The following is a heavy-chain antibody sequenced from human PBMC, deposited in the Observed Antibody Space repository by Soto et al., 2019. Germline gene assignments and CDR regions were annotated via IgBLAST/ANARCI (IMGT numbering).Heavy chain of an antibody. J-gene: IGHJ4*02. CDR1: GGSISSGDYY. V-gene: IGHV4-30-4*01. D-gene: IGHD6-19*01. CDR3: ATTETVAGKLGY. Sequence: PSETLSLTCTVSGGSISSGDYYWSWIRQPSGKGLEWIGYIYYSGSTYYNPSLKSRVTISVDTSKNQFSLKLSPVTAAGTAVYYCATTETVAGKLGYWGQGTLVTVSS. CDR2: IYYSGST.